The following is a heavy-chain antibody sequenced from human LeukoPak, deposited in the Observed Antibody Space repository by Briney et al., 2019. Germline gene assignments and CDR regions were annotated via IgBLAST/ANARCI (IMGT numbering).Heavy chain of an antibody. J-gene: IGHJ4*02. CDR2: IYSGGST. D-gene: IGHD3-9*01. V-gene: IGHV3-66*01. Sequence: GGSLRLSCAASGFTVSSNYMSWVRQAPGKGLEWVSVIYSGGSTYYADSVKGRFTTSRDNSKNTLYLQMDSLRAEDTAVYYCASEYYDILTGYYSVDYWGQGTLVTVSS. CDR1: GFTVSSNY. CDR3: ASEYYDILTGYYSVDY.